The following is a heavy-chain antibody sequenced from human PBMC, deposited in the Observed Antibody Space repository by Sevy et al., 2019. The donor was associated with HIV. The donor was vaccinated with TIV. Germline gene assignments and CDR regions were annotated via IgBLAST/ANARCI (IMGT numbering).Heavy chain of an antibody. V-gene: IGHV5-51*01. CDR3: ARQGIAVASTTFDY. D-gene: IGHD6-19*01. CDR1: GYSFTTYW. Sequence: GESLKISCKGSGYSFTTYWNGWVRQMPGKHLEWIGIIYPGDSDTRYSPSFQGQVTISADKSISTAYLQWSTLKASDNAIYYCARQGIAVASTTFDYWGQGTLVTVSS. J-gene: IGHJ4*02. CDR2: IYPGDSDT.